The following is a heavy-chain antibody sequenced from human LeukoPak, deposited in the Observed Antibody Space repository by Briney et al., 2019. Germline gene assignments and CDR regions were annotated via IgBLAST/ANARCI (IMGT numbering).Heavy chain of an antibody. Sequence: SETLSLTCTVSGGSISSYYWSRIRQPPGKGLEWIGYIYYSGSTNYNPSLKSRVTISVDTSKNQFSLKLSSVTAADTAVYYCARDITIFGGETRYFDYWGQGTLVTVSS. D-gene: IGHD3-3*01. J-gene: IGHJ4*02. CDR2: IYYSGST. V-gene: IGHV4-59*01. CDR3: ARDITIFGGETRYFDY. CDR1: GGSISSYY.